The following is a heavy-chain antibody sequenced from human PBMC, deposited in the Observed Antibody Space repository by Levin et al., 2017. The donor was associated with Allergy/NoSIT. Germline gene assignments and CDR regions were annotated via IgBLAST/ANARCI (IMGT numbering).Heavy chain of an antibody. CDR2: IAAYNGKT. J-gene: IGHJ6*02. CDR1: GYDFTTYV. CDR3: ARLTADYYFSLDL. V-gene: IGHV1-18*01. D-gene: IGHD2-21*02. Sequence: ASVKVSCKASGYDFTTYVITWVRQAPGQGLEGLGWIAAYNGKTSYPQNPQDRVTVTMDTTTRTAFLELRSLRSDDTAVYYCARLTADYYFSLDLWGQGTPVTVSS.